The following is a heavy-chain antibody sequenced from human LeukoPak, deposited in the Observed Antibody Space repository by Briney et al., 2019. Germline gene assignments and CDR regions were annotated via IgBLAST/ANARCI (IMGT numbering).Heavy chain of an antibody. V-gene: IGHV4-39*01. CDR1: GGSISGSRYY. J-gene: IGHJ4*02. D-gene: IGHD6-13*01. CDR2: ISYTGST. Sequence: SETLSLTCTVSGGSISGSRYYWGWIRQPPGKRLEWIGSISYTGSTYYNPSLKSRVTISVDTSKNQFSLKLSSVTAADTAVYYCAILPSTAAADYWGQGTLVTVSS. CDR3: AILPSTAAADY.